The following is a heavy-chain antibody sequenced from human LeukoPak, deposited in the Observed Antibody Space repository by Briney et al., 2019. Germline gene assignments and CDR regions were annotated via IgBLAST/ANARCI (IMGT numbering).Heavy chain of an antibody. CDR3: ATDYSSGWYVANAFDI. J-gene: IGHJ3*02. CDR2: FDPEDGET. V-gene: IGHV1-24*01. D-gene: IGHD6-19*01. Sequence: ASVKVSCKVSGYTLTELSMHWVRQAPGKGLEWMGGFDPEDGETIYAQKFQGRVTMTEDTSTDTAYMELSSLRSEDTAVYYCATDYSSGWYVANAFDIWGQGTMVTVSS. CDR1: GYTLTELS.